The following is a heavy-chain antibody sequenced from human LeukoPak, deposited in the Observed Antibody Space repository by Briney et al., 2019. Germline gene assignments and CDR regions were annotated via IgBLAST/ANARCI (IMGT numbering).Heavy chain of an antibody. J-gene: IGHJ4*02. V-gene: IGHV3-7*04. CDR3: ARRGYSYGLYYFDY. CDR1: GFTFSSYC. CDR2: IKQDGSEK. Sequence: GGSLRLSCAASGFTFSSYCMSWVRQAPGKGLEWVANIKQDGSEKYYVDSVKGRFTISRDNAKNSLYLQMNSLRAEDTAVYYCARRGYSYGLYYFDYWGQGTLVTVSS. D-gene: IGHD5-18*01.